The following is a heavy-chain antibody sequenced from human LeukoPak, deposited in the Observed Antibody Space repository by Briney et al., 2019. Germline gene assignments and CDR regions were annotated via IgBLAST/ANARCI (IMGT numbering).Heavy chain of an antibody. CDR1: GFIFSSYG. D-gene: IGHD3-10*01. J-gene: IGHJ4*02. Sequence: GRSLRLPCAASGFIFSSYGMHWVRQAPGKGLEWVAVISYDGSNKYYADSVKGRFTISRVNSKNTLYLQMNGLRAEDTAVYYCAKDEGPYGHSDSKLDYWGQGTLVTVSS. CDR2: ISYDGSNK. V-gene: IGHV3-30*18. CDR3: AKDEGPYGHSDSKLDY.